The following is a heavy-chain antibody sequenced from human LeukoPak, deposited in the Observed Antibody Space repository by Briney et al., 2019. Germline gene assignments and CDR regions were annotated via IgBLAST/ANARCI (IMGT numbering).Heavy chain of an antibody. D-gene: IGHD3-10*02. CDR1: GFTFSSYV. Sequence: PGGSLRLSCAASGFTFSSYVMHWVRQAPGKGLEWVAIISYDGSNEYYADSVKGRFTISRDSSKNTLYLQMNSLRAEDTAVYYCAELGITMIGGVWGKGTTVTISS. CDR3: AELGITMIGGV. V-gene: IGHV3-30*04. J-gene: IGHJ6*04. CDR2: ISYDGSNE.